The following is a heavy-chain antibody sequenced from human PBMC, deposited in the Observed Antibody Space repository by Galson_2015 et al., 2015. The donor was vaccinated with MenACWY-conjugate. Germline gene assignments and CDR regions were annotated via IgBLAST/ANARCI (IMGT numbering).Heavy chain of an antibody. CDR2: IDGSGAFT. CDR1: GFTFSSYA. V-gene: IGHV3-23*01. D-gene: IGHD1-14*01. J-gene: IGHJ4*02. Sequence: SLRLSCAASGFTFSSYALIWVRQAPGKGLEWVSGIDGSGAFTWYAGSVKGRFAMSRDNSKGTAYLHMSSLTGEDTAVYYCVDWPRTTAPLPFASWGQGTLVTVSS. CDR3: VDWPRTTAPLPFAS.